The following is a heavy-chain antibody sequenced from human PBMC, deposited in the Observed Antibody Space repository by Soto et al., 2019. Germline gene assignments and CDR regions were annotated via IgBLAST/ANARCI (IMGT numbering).Heavy chain of an antibody. Sequence: SETLSLTCTVSGGSISSYYWSWIRHPAGKGLEWIGRIYTSGSTNYSPSLKSRVTMSVDTSKNQFALKLSSVTAADTAVYYCAREWYSSGWYLNWFDPWGQGTLVTVSS. CDR2: IYTSGST. D-gene: IGHD6-19*01. CDR3: AREWYSSGWYLNWFDP. J-gene: IGHJ5*02. V-gene: IGHV4-4*07. CDR1: GGSISSYY.